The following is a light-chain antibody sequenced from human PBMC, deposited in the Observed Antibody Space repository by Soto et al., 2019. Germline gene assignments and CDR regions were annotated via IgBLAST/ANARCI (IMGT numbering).Light chain of an antibody. CDR1: SSDVGGYNF. CDR2: DVS. V-gene: IGLV2-11*01. J-gene: IGLJ3*02. Sequence: QSALTKPRSVSGSPGQSVTISCTGTSSDVGGYNFVSWYQHHPGKAPKLMIYDVSKRPSGVPDRFSGSKSGSTASLTISGLQAEDEADYYCCSYAGSYTLVFGGGTKVTVL. CDR3: CSYAGSYTLV.